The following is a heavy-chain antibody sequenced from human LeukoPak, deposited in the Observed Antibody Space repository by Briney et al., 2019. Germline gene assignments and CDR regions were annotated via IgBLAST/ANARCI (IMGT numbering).Heavy chain of an antibody. Sequence: PSETLSLTCTVSGGSISSYYWSWIRQPAGKGLEWIGRIYTSGSTNYNPSLKSRVTMSVDTSKNQFSLKLSSVTAADTAVYYCARVSPIPLTGNPVYYFDYWGQGTLVTVSS. V-gene: IGHV4-4*07. D-gene: IGHD3-9*01. CDR3: ARVSPIPLTGNPVYYFDY. CDR2: IYTSGST. CDR1: GGSISSYY. J-gene: IGHJ4*02.